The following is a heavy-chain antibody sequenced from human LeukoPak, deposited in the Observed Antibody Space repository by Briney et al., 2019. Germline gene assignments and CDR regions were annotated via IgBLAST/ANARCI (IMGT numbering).Heavy chain of an antibody. CDR2: IYYSGST. Sequence: SETLSLTCTVSGGSISSSNYFWGWIRQPPGKGLEWIGSIYYSGSTYYNPSFKSRVTISIDTSKNQFSLKLSSVTAADTAVYYCARVDFWSGSFIDYWGQGTLVTVPS. CDR1: GGSISSSNYF. CDR3: ARVDFWSGSFIDY. J-gene: IGHJ4*02. D-gene: IGHD3-3*01. V-gene: IGHV4-39*07.